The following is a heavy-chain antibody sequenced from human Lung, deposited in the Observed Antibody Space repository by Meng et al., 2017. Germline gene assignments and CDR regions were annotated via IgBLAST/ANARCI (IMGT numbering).Heavy chain of an antibody. Sequence: EVQLVESGGGRVKPGGSLRHSCAASGFTFSSDSMNWGRQAPGKGLEWVSSISSSSAYADSVRGRFTISRDNAKNSLYLQMNSLRAEDTAVYYCARGRVVVAATPSDYWGQGTLVTVSS. CDR1: GFTFSSDS. J-gene: IGHJ4*02. CDR3: ARGRVVVAATPSDY. CDR2: ISSSSA. D-gene: IGHD2-15*01. V-gene: IGHV3-21*01.